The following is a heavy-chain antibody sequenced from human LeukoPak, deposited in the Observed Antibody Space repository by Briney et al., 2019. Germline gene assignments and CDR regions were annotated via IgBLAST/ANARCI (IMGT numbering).Heavy chain of an antibody. CDR1: GGSISSSSYY. V-gene: IGHV4-39*01. J-gene: IGHJ4*02. CDR3: ARLGRVLSSGSYHPLDY. D-gene: IGHD1-26*01. Sequence: SETLSLTCTVSGGSISSSSYYWGWIRQPPGKGLEWIGSIYYSGSTYYNPSLKSRVTISVDTSKNQFSLKLSSVTAADTAVYYCARLGRVLSSGSYHPLDYWGQGTLVTVSS. CDR2: IYYSGST.